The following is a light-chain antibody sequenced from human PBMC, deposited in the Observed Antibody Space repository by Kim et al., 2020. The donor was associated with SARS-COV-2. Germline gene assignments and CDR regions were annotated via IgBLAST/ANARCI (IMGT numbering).Light chain of an antibody. V-gene: IGKV1-39*01. CDR2: AAS. CDR3: QQSFGTPRS. Sequence: ASVGDGVSITCRASQTIYNFLNWYQQKSGKAPKLLIYAASHLQSGVPSRFSGSGSGTDFTLTIDSLQPEDFASYYCQQSFGTPRSFGGGTKVDIK. J-gene: IGKJ4*01. CDR1: QTIYNF.